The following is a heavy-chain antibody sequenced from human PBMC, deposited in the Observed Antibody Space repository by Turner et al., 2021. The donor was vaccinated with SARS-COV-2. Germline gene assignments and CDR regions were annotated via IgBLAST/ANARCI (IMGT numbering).Heavy chain of an antibody. D-gene: IGHD2-15*01. CDR1: GFTFSSYG. J-gene: IGHJ4*02. Sequence: QVQLVESGGGVVQPGRSLRLSCAASGFTFSSYGMHWVRQAQGKGLEWVAVISYDGSNKYYADSVKGRFTISRDNSKNTLYLQMNSLRAEDTAVYYCAKSQGLYCSGGSCYSAVFDYWGQGTLVTVSS. V-gene: IGHV3-30*18. CDR3: AKSQGLYCSGGSCYSAVFDY. CDR2: ISYDGSNK.